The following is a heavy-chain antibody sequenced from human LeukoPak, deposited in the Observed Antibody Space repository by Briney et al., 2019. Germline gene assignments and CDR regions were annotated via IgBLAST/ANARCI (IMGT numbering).Heavy chain of an antibody. D-gene: IGHD2-2*01. CDR1: GYTFTGYY. CDR2: INPNSGGT. CDR3: ARDSSPIRGGYRAPDY. Sequence: GASVKVSCKASGYTFTGYYMHWVRQAPGQGLEWMGWINPNSGGTNYAQKFQGRVTMTRDTSISTAYMELSRLRSDDTAVYYCARDSSPIRGGYRAPDYWGQGTLVTVSS. V-gene: IGHV1-2*02. J-gene: IGHJ4*02.